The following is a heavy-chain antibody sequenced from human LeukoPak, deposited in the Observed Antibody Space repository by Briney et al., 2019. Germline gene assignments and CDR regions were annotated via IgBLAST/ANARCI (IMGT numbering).Heavy chain of an antibody. CDR3: ARKSAVANSRSWFDP. D-gene: IGHD6-19*01. Sequence: PSETLSLTCSVFDGSISAYYWSWIRQPPGKGLEWIGYAYYSGSTTYNPSLESRVTISVDTSKNQFSLKLTAVTAADTAVYYCARKSAVANSRSWFDPWGQGTLVTVSS. CDR1: DGSISAYY. J-gene: IGHJ5*02. V-gene: IGHV4-59*08. CDR2: AYYSGST.